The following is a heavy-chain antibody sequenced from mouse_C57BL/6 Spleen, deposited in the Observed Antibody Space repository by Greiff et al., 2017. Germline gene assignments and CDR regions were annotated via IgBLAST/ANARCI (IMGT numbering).Heavy chain of an antibody. CDR1: GYTFTSYW. CDR3: AIDWDSSGYDAMDY. CDR2: IHPSDSDT. D-gene: IGHD3-2*02. Sequence: QVQLQQPGAELVKPGASVKVSCKASGYTFTSYWMHWVKQRPGQGLEWIGRIHPSDSDTNYNQKFKGKATLTVDKSSSTAYMQLSSLTSEDSAVYYCAIDWDSSGYDAMDYWGQGTSVTVSS. V-gene: IGHV1-74*01. J-gene: IGHJ4*01.